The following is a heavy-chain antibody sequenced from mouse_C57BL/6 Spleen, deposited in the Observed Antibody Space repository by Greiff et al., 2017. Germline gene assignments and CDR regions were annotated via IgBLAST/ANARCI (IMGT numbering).Heavy chain of an antibody. J-gene: IGHJ2*01. D-gene: IGHD1-1*02. CDR1: GFTFSDYG. CDR2: ISSGSSTI. Sequence: EVKVVESGGGLVKPGGSLKLSCAASGFTFSDYGMHWVRQAPEKGLECVSYISSGSSTIYYADTVKGRFTISRDNAKNTLFLQLTSLRSEDTAMYYCARSLMDWGQGTTLTVSS. CDR3: ARSLMD. V-gene: IGHV5-17*01.